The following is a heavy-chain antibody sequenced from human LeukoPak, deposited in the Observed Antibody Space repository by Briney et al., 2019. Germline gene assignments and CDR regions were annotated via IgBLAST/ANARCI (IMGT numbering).Heavy chain of an antibody. CDR2: ISSSSSTI. J-gene: IGHJ4*02. V-gene: IGHV3-48*01. Sequence: GGSLRLSCAASGFTFSSYSMNWVRQAPGKGLEWVSYISSSSSTIYYADSVKGRFTISRDNAKNSLYLQMNSLRAEDTAVYYCARGGTVTRAFFAYWGQGTLVTVSS. D-gene: IGHD4-11*01. CDR3: ARGGTVTRAFFAY. CDR1: GFTFSSYS.